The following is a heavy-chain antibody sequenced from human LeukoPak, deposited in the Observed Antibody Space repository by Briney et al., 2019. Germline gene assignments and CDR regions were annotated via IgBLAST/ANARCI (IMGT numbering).Heavy chain of an antibody. CDR1: GGSFSGYY. V-gene: IGHV4-34*01. J-gene: IGHJ6*03. CDR2: INHSGST. Sequence: PSETLSLTCAVYGGSFSGYYWSWIRQPPGKGLEWIGEINHSGSTNYNPSLTSRVTISVDTSKNQFSLKLSSVTAADTAVYYCARGLGPIYYYYYYMDVWGKGTTVTVSS. CDR3: ARGLGPIYYYYYYMDV.